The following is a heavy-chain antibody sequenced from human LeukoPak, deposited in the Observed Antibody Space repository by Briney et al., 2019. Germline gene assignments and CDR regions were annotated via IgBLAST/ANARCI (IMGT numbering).Heavy chain of an antibody. CDR3: AKPSGSGVDY. CDR2: ISWNSGFI. D-gene: IGHD1-26*01. Sequence: GGSLRLSCAASGFTFDDYAMHWVRQAPGKGPEWVSGISWNSGFIGYADSVKGRFTITRDNYKNTVYLQMNSLRVEDMAVYYCAKPSGSGVDYWGRGTRVTVSS. V-gene: IGHV3-9*03. CDR1: GFTFDDYA. J-gene: IGHJ4*02.